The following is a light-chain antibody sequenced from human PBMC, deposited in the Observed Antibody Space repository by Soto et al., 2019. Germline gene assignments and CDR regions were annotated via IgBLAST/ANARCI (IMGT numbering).Light chain of an antibody. J-gene: IGLJ2*01. CDR1: SGDVGGYNL. CDR2: EDY. V-gene: IGLV2-23*01. CDR3: CSYAGGDPFVL. Sequence: QSVLTQPASVSGSPGQSITISCTGTSGDVGGYNLVSWYLQHPGKVPKLLIYEDYRRPSGVSTRFSASKSGNKAYLTISGLQAEDEAHYYCCSYAGGDPFVLFGGGTKHAVL.